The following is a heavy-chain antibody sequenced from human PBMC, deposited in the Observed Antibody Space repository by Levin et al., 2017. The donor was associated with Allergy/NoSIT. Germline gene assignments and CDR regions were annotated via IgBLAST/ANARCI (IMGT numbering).Heavy chain of an antibody. J-gene: IGHJ4*02. Sequence: PGGSLRLSCAASGFTFNEYGMSWVRQAPGKGLEWVSGINWNGGSTGYADSVKGRFTISRDNAKNSLYLQMNSLRAEDTALYHCARVSYDILTGYYKEFDYWGQGTLVTVSS. D-gene: IGHD3-9*01. V-gene: IGHV3-20*01. CDR1: GFTFNEYG. CDR2: INWNGGST. CDR3: ARVSYDILTGYYKEFDY.